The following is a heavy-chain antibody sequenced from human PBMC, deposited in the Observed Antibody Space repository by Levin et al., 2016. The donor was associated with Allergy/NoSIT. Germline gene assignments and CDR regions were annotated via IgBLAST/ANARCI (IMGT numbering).Heavy chain of an antibody. D-gene: IGHD3-10*01. J-gene: IGHJ3*02. CDR3: ARDLYAVSGAFDI. V-gene: IGHV3-53*05. CDR2: IYSGGST. Sequence: VRQMPGKGLEWVSVIYSGGSTYYADSVKGRFTISRDNSKNTLYLQMNSLRAEDTAVYYCARDLYAVSGAFDIWGQGTMVTVSS.